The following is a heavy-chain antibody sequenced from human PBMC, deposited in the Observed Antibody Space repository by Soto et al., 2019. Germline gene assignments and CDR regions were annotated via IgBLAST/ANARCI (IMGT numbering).Heavy chain of an antibody. D-gene: IGHD2-15*01. Sequence: SETLCLTCSVAGGSSGGSGAYWGWIRQPPGKGLERIGSIYYSGNTYYTPSLKSRVTISVDTSKNQFSLKLSSVTAADTAVYYCAREGGRYCTGGSCQVDYWGQGTLVTVSS. V-gene: IGHV4-39*02. J-gene: IGHJ4*02. CDR2: IYYSGNT. CDR3: AREGGRYCTGGSCQVDY. CDR1: GGSSGGSGAY.